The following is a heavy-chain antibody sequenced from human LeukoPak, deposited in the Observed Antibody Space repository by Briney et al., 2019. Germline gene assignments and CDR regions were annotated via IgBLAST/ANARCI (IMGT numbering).Heavy chain of an antibody. V-gene: IGHV4-4*07. CDR3: ATSSVLWELNDY. J-gene: IGHJ4*02. Sequence: SETLSLTCTVSGGSINNYYWSWIRQPAGKGLEWIGRMYITRSTDYNPSLRSRVIMSLDRSKNQFSLQVTSVTAADTAVYYCATSSVLWELNDYWGQGTLVTVSS. CDR1: GGSINNYY. CDR2: MYITRST. D-gene: IGHD1-26*01.